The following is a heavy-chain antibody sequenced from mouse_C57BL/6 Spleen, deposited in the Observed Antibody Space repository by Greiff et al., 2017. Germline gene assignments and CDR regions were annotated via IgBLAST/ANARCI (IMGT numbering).Heavy chain of an antibody. J-gene: IGHJ2*01. CDR2: MDPSDSYT. D-gene: IGHD1-1*01. Sequence: VQLQQPGAELVMPGASVKLSCKASGYTFTSYWMHWVKQRPGQGLEWIGEMDPSDSYTNYNQKFKGKSTLTVDKSSSTAYMQLSSLTSEDSAVYYCARGYYGSEDYWGQGTTLTVSS. CDR1: GYTFTSYW. CDR3: ARGYYGSEDY. V-gene: IGHV1-69*01.